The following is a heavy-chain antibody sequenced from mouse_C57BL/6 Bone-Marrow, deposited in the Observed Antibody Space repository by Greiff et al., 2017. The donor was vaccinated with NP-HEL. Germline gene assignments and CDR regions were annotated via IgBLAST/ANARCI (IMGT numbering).Heavy chain of an antibody. V-gene: IGHV1-64*01. CDR1: GYTFTSYW. Sequence: VQLQQPGAELVMPGASVKLSCKASGYTFTSYWMHWVKQRPGQGLEWIGMIHPNSGSTNYNEKFKSKATLTVDKSSSTAYMQLSSLTSEDSAVYYCARLGLYYFDYWGQGTTLTVSS. J-gene: IGHJ2*01. CDR3: ARLGLYYFDY. CDR2: IHPNSGST.